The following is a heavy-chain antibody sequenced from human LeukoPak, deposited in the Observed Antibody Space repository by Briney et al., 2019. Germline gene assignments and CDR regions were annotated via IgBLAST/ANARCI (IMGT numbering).Heavy chain of an antibody. J-gene: IGHJ4*02. CDR3: AGGRVGATHDY. V-gene: IGHV1-69*13. D-gene: IGHD1-26*01. CDR1: GGTLSSYA. CDR2: IIPIFGTA. Sequence: SVKLSCKASGGTLSSYAISWVRQAPGQGLEWMGGIIPIFGTANYAQKFQGRVTITADESTSTAYMELSSLRSEDTAVYYCAGGRVGATHDYWGQGNLVTVSS.